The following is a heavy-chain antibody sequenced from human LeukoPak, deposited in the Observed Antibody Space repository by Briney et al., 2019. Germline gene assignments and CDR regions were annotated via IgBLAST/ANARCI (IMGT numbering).Heavy chain of an antibody. D-gene: IGHD5-12*01. CDR1: GGSISSYY. CDR3: ARNDGYSGYEIDY. Sequence: SETLSLTCTVSGGSISSYYWSWIRQPPGKGLEWIGYIYYSGSTNYNPSLKSRVTISVDTSKNQFSLKLSSVTAADTAVYYCARNDGYSGYEIDYWGQGTLVTVSS. J-gene: IGHJ4*02. CDR2: IYYSGST. V-gene: IGHV4-59*08.